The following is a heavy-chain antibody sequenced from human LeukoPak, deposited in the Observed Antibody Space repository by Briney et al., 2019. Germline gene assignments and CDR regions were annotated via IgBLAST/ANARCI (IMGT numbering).Heavy chain of an antibody. CDR3: ARGSGYSSGWYWYYFDY. CDR2: TYYRSKWYN. D-gene: IGHD6-19*01. Sequence: SQTLSLSCAISGDSVSSDTSAWNWIRQSPSRGLEWLGRTYYRSKWYNDYAVSVKSRITINPDTSKNQFSLQLNSVTPEDTAVYFCARGSGYSSGWYWYYFDYWGQGTLVTVSS. CDR1: GDSVSSDTSA. V-gene: IGHV6-1*01. J-gene: IGHJ4*02.